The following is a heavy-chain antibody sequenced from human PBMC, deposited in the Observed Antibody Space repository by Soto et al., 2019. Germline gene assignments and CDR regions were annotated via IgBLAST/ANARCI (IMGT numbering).Heavy chain of an antibody. V-gene: IGHV3-23*01. CDR3: AKPLRGYSYGYPIDY. CDR1: GFTFSGYA. Sequence: PGGSLRLSCAASGFTFSGYAMSWVRQAPGKGLEWVSAISGSGGSTYYADSVKGRFTISRDNSKNTLYLQMNSLRAEDTAVYYCAKPLRGYSYGYPIDYWGQGTLVTAPQ. D-gene: IGHD5-18*01. J-gene: IGHJ4*02. CDR2: ISGSGGST.